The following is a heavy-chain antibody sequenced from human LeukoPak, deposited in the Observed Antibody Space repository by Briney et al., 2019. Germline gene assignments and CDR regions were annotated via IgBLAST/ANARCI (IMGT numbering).Heavy chain of an antibody. CDR1: GFTFSSYA. Sequence: GGSLRLPCAASGFTFSSYAMSWVRQAPGKGLEWVSAISGSGGSTYYADSVKGRFTISRDNSKNTLYLQMNSLRAEDTAVYYCAKDTARYSYGNFDYWGQGTLVTVSS. V-gene: IGHV3-23*01. CDR2: ISGSGGST. J-gene: IGHJ4*02. CDR3: AKDTARYSYGNFDY. D-gene: IGHD5-18*01.